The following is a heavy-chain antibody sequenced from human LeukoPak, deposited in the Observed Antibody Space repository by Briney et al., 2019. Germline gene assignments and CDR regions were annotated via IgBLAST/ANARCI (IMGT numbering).Heavy chain of an antibody. V-gene: IGHV3-33*01. CDR3: ARDLDGEMATKDENDY. Sequence: GGSLRLSCAASGFTFSSYGMHWVRQAPGKGLEWVAVIWYDGSNKYYADSVKGRFTISRDNCKNTLYLQMNSLRAEDTAVYYCARDLDGEMATKDENDYWGQGTLVTVSS. CDR2: IWYDGSNK. J-gene: IGHJ4*02. CDR1: GFTFSSYG. D-gene: IGHD5-24*01.